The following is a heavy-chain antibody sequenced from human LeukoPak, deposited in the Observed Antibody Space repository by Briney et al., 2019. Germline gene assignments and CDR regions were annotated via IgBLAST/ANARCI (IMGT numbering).Heavy chain of an antibody. Sequence: GGSLRLSCAASGFTFNTYAMTWVRQVPGKGLEWVSTISSGGSTYYADSVKGRFTISRDNSKDTLYLQMNSLRVEDTAAYYCAGGGYCSSTSCYVHFDYWGQGILVTVSS. J-gene: IGHJ4*02. CDR3: AGGGYCSSTSCYVHFDY. D-gene: IGHD2-2*01. CDR2: ISSGGST. CDR1: GFTFNTYA. V-gene: IGHV3-23*01.